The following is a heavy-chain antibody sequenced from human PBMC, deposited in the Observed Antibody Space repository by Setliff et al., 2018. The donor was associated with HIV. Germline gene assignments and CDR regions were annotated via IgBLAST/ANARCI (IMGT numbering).Heavy chain of an antibody. CDR2: ISGYNGNT. V-gene: IGHV1-18*01. J-gene: IGHJ6*02. D-gene: IGHD6-13*01. CDR1: GYTFTSYG. CDR3: ASSWSRVPYYGMDV. Sequence: ASVKVSCKASGYTFTSYGISWVRQAPGQGLEWMGWISGYNGNTNHVQRFKGRVTMTEDTSTSTAYMELRSLRSDDTAVYYCASSWSRVPYYGMDVWGQGTTVTVSS.